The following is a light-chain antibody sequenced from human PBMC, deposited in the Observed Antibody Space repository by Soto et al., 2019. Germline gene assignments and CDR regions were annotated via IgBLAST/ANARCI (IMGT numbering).Light chain of an antibody. CDR3: QQYGSSPVT. CDR1: QSVSSTY. Sequence: EVVLTQSPGTLSLSPGERATLSCRASQSVSSTYLAWYQQKPGQAPRLLIFGASSRATGIPDRFSGTGSGTDFTLTISRLEPEDFAVYYCQQYGSSPVTFGQGTKLEIK. CDR2: GAS. V-gene: IGKV3-20*01. J-gene: IGKJ2*01.